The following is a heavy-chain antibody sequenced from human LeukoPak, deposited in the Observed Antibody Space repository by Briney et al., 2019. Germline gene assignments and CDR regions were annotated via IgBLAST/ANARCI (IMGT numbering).Heavy chain of an antibody. CDR2: ISGSSGYI. V-gene: IGHV3-21*01. D-gene: IGHD3-22*01. CDR1: GFTFSSYA. J-gene: IGHJ5*02. CDR3: ARDYEGDL. Sequence: GGSLRLSCAASGFTFSSYAMSWVRQAPGKGLEWVSSISGSSGYIYYADSVKGRFTISRNNAMNSLYLQMGSLRGDDTAVYYCARDYEGDLWGQGTLVTVSS.